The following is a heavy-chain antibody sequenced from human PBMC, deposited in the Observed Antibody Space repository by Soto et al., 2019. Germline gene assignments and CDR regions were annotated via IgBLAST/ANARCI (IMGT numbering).Heavy chain of an antibody. Sequence: QVQLVQSGAEVKKPGSSVKVSCKASGGTFSSYAISWVRQAPGQGLEWMGGIIPIFGTANYAQKFQGRVTITAYESTSTAYMELSSLRSEDTAVYYCARVTRVVAADHYYYSYGMDVWGQGTTVTGSS. V-gene: IGHV1-69*01. J-gene: IGHJ6*02. CDR1: GGTFSSYA. CDR3: ARVTRVVAADHYYYSYGMDV. D-gene: IGHD6-13*01. CDR2: IIPIFGTA.